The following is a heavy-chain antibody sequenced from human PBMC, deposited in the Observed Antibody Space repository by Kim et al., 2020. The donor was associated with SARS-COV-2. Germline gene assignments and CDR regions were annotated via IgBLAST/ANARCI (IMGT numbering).Heavy chain of an antibody. D-gene: IGHD6-19*01. CDR1: GGSISSYY. CDR2: IYTSWST. J-gene: IGHJ4*02. CDR3: AREPTEAGLSTHSLSLFDY. V-gene: IGHV4-4*07. Sequence: SETLSLTCTVSGGSISSYYCSWIRKPAGKGLEWIGRIYTSWSTNYNPSLKRRVTMSVDTSKNQFSLNLSSVTAADTAVYYCAREPTEAGLSTHSLSLFDYWGQGTLVTVSS.